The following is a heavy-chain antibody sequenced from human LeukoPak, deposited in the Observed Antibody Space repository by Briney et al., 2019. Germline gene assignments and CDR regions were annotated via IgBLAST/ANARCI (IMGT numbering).Heavy chain of an antibody. V-gene: IGHV3-48*01. CDR2: ISSSSSTI. Sequence: PGGSLRLSCTASGFTFSGYGMNWVRQAPGKGLEWVSYISSSSSTIYYADSVKGRFTISRDNAKNSLYLQMNSLRAEDTAVYYCAREENSSSWDVRYYYYMDFWGKGTTVTVSS. D-gene: IGHD6-13*01. J-gene: IGHJ6*03. CDR1: GFTFSGYG. CDR3: AREENSSSWDVRYYYYMDF.